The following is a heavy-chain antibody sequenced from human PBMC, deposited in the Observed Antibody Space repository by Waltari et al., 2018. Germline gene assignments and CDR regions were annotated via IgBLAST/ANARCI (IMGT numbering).Heavy chain of an antibody. J-gene: IGHJ6*02. CDR1: GYAFSNSF. D-gene: IGHD1-1*01. CDR3: AIGNRKDWNQNLYYYYGMDV. Sequence: QGQLVQSGAEMKRPGASVKVSCKDSGYAFSNSFFPWVRQAPGQGLEWMGWISPASGATKSPQNFKGRVTLTSDTALNTAYLELTGLTPDDTAVYYCAIGNRKDWNQNLYYYYGMDVWGQGTTVTVSS. CDR2: ISPASGAT. V-gene: IGHV1-2*02.